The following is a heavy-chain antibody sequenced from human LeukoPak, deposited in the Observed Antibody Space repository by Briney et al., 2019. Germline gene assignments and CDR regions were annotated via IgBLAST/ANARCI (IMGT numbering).Heavy chain of an antibody. D-gene: IGHD4-17*01. CDR2: IIPIFGTA. J-gene: IGHJ4*02. V-gene: IGHV1-69*05. Sequence: SVKVSCKASGGTFSSYAISWVRQAPGQGLEWMGRIIPIFGTANYAQKFQGRVTITTDESTSTAYMELSSLRSEDTAVYYCARGKPPYGDTDIDYWGQGTLVTVSS. CDR3: ARGKPPYGDTDIDY. CDR1: GGTFSSYA.